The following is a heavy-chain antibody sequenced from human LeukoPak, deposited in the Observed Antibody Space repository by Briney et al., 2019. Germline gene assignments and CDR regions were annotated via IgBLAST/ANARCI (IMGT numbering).Heavy chain of an antibody. D-gene: IGHD2-21*02. CDR1: GGSFNMYV. CDR3: AIRSDGAYCGGDCFYLDY. CDR2: IIPVLGKT. Sequence: ASVKVSCKASGGSFNMYVISWVRQAPGQGLEWMGWIIPVLGKTNNAQKFQDRLTITADESTSTAYMELRSLRSEDTAVYYCAIRSDGAYCGGDCFYLDYWGQGTPVTASS. J-gene: IGHJ4*02. V-gene: IGHV1-69*10.